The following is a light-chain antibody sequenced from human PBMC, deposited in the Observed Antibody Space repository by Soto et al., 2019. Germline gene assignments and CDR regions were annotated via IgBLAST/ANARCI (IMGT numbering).Light chain of an antibody. CDR3: AAWDDSLNGVI. Sequence: QAVVTQPPSASGTPGQTVTISCSGSNSNIGRNYVYWFQQLPGTAPKLLIYTNNQRPSGVPDRFSGSKSGTSGSLAISGLRSEDEADYYCAAWDDSLNGVIFGGGTQLTVL. J-gene: IGLJ2*01. CDR2: TNN. CDR1: NSNIGRNY. V-gene: IGLV1-47*01.